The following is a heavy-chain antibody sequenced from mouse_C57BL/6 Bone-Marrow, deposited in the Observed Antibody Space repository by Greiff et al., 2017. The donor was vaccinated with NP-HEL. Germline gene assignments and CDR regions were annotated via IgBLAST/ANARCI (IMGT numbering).Heavy chain of an antibody. D-gene: IGHD1-1*01. CDR2: IDPSDSYT. J-gene: IGHJ2*01. V-gene: IGHV1-69*01. Sequence: QVQLQQPGAELVMPGASVKLSCKASGYTFTSYWMHWVKQRPGQGLEWIGEIDPSDSYTNYNQKFKGKSTLTVDKSSSTAYMQLSSLTSEDSAVYYCERGEGTCYYGSNYFDYWGQGTTLTVSS. CDR3: ERGEGTCYYGSNYFDY. CDR1: GYTFTSYW.